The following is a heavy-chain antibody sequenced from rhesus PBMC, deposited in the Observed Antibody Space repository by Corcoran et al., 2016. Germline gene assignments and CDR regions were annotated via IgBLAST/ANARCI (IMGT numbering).Heavy chain of an antibody. V-gene: IGHV4-57*02. Sequence: QLQLQESGPGLVKPSETLSLTCAVSRGSFSRSNWWSWIRQPPAEGLEWIGRISGRGGSTSYNPSRTSRVTISRDTSKNQFSLKLSSVTAADTAVYYCARGVSGWLWYFDLWGPGTPITISS. CDR2: ISGRGGST. CDR1: RGSFSRSNW. CDR3: ARGVSGWLWYFDL. J-gene: IGHJ2*01. D-gene: IGHD6-31*01.